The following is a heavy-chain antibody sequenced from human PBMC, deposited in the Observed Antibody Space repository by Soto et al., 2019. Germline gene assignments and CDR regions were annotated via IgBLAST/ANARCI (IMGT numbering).Heavy chain of an antibody. CDR3: ARGGYSYGGHYDSSGYYYYFDY. J-gene: IGHJ4*02. D-gene: IGHD3-22*01. Sequence: QVQLVQSGAEVKKPGSSVKVSCKASGGTFSSYAISWVRQAPGQGLEWMGEIIPIFGTANYAQKFQGRVTITADESTSTAYMELSSLRSEDTAVYYCARGGYSYGGHYDSSGYYYYFDYWGQGTLVTVSS. CDR2: IIPIFGTA. V-gene: IGHV1-69*01. CDR1: GGTFSSYA.